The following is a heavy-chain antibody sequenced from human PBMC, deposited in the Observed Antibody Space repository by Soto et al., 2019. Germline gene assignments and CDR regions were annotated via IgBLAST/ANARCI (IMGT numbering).Heavy chain of an antibody. J-gene: IGHJ5*02. CDR2: ISGSGGST. D-gene: IGHD2-15*01. V-gene: IGHV3-23*01. CDR3: AKEIMSKVVVAANWFDP. Sequence: GGSLRLSCAASGFTFSSYAMSWVRQAPGKGLEWVSAISGSGGSTYYADSVKGRFTISRDNSKNTLYLQMNSLRAEDTAVYYCAKEIMSKVVVAANWFDPWGQGTLVTVSS. CDR1: GFTFSSYA.